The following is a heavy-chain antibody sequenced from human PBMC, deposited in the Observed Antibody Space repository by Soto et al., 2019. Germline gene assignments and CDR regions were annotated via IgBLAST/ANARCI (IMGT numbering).Heavy chain of an antibody. D-gene: IGHD3-16*01. V-gene: IGHV3-11*06. Sequence: GGSLRLSCAASGLTFSDFYMSWIRQAPGKGLEWVSYITSSGAYANYADSVRGRFTISRDNAKNSLYLQLNSLETEDTAVYYCARELGGLDHWGQGTLVTVSS. CDR2: ITSSGAYA. J-gene: IGHJ4*02. CDR1: GLTFSDFY. CDR3: ARELGGLDH.